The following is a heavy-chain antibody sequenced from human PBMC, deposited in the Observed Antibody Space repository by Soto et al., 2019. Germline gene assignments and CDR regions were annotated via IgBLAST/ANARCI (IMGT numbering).Heavy chain of an antibody. CDR2: ISSSSSYI. D-gene: IGHD2-2*01. CDR1: GFTFSSYS. CDR3: VVIVVVPAAMPIYFDS. V-gene: IGHV3-21*01. J-gene: IGHJ4*02. Sequence: GGSLRLSCAASGFTFSSYSMNWVRQAPGKGLEWVSSISSSSSYIYYADSVKGRFTISRDNAKNSLYLQMNSLRAEDTAVYYCVVIVVVPAAMPIYFDSWGQGALVTVSS.